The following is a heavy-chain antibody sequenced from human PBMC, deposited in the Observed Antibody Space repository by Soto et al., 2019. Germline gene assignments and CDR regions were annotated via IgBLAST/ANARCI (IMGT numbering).Heavy chain of an antibody. V-gene: IGHV3-23*01. CDR1: GFIFSTYD. Sequence: EVQLLESGGGLVQPGGSLRLSCAASGFIFSTYDMSWVRQAPGKVLEWVSTISGRAGSTKYADSVKGRFTISRDNSTITLYLQMNSLRASDTSVFYCAKVGGVRGLNDAFEIWGQGTMVTVSS. CDR2: ISGRAGST. D-gene: IGHD3-10*01. CDR3: AKVGGVRGLNDAFEI. J-gene: IGHJ3*02.